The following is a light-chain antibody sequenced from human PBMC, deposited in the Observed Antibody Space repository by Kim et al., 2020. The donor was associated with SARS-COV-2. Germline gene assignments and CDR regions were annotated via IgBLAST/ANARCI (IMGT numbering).Light chain of an antibody. V-gene: IGKV3-15*01. CDR3: QQYNIWPYT. Sequence: VMTQSPATVSVSLGERATLSCRASLSLGSNLAWYQQKSGQAPRLLIYYASTRATDTPPRFSGSGSGTEFSLTISSLQSEDVAVYYCQQYNIWPYTFGQGTKLEI. J-gene: IGKJ2*01. CDR2: YAS. CDR1: LSLGSN.